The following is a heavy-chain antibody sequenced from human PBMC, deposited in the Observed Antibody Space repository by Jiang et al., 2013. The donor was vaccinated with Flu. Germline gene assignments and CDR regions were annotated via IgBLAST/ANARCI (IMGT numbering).Heavy chain of an antibody. CDR1: GGSVNSGSYY. D-gene: IGHD3-22*01. V-gene: IGHV4-61*01. J-gene: IGHJ3*02. Sequence: ETLSLTCTASGGSVNSGSYYWSWVRQPPGKGLEWIGYVYYSGNTNYNPSLKSQATISLDTSKNQFSLQLTSVTAVDTAVYYCARDLRLFHAFQIWGQGTMVTVSS. CDR2: VYYSGNT. CDR3: ARDLRLFHAFQI.